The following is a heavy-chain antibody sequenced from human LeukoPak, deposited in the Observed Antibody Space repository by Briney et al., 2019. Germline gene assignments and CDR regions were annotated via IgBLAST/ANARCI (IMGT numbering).Heavy chain of an antibody. V-gene: IGHV3-13*01. CDR3: ASSPAYSSSWYAIDN. Sequence: PGGSLRLSCAASGFTFTNYDMHWVRQAAGKGLGWVSAIGTAGDTYYPGSVKGRFTISRENAKNSLYLQMNSLSAGDTAVYYCASSPAYSSSWYAIDNWGQGTLVTVSS. J-gene: IGHJ4*02. D-gene: IGHD6-13*01. CDR1: GFTFTNYD. CDR2: IGTAGDT.